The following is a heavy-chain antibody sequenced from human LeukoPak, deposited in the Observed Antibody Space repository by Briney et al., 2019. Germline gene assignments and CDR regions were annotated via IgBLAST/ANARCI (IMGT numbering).Heavy chain of an antibody. D-gene: IGHD2/OR15-2a*01. CDR2: ISSSSSYI. J-gene: IGHJ6*02. V-gene: IGHV3-21*01. CDR1: GFTFSSYS. CDR3: ARDSRQGYYYGMDV. Sequence: GGSLRLSCAASGFTFSSYSMNWVRQAPGKGLEWVSSISSSSSYIYYADSVKGRFTISRDNAKNSLYLQMNSLRAEDTAVYYCARDSRQGYYYGMDVWGQGTTVTVSS.